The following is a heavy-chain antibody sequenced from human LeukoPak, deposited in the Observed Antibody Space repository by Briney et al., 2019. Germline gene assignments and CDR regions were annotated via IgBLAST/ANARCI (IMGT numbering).Heavy chain of an antibody. J-gene: IGHJ4*02. CDR3: AKGFGSYYSSGVYMAY. Sequence: QPGGSLRLSCAASGFTVSSNYMSWVRQAPGKGLEWVSVIYSGGSTYYADSVKGRFTISRDNSKKTLYLQMNSLRAEDTAVYYCAKGFGSYYSSGVYMAYRGQGTLVTVSS. CDR2: IYSGGST. D-gene: IGHD1-26*01. CDR1: GFTVSSNY. V-gene: IGHV3-53*05.